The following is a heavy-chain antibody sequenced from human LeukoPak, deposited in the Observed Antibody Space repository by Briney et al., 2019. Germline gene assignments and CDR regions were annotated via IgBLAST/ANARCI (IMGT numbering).Heavy chain of an antibody. J-gene: IGHJ3*01. Sequence: GESLKISCKGSGYSFTTYWIAWVRQMPGKGLEWMGIIYPGDSDTIYSPSFQGQVTISADKSISTAYLQWSSLKASDTAIYNCARLGITGTADAFDLWGQGTLVSVSA. V-gene: IGHV5-51*01. D-gene: IGHD1-20*01. CDR2: IYPGDSDT. CDR3: ARLGITGTADAFDL. CDR1: GYSFTTYW.